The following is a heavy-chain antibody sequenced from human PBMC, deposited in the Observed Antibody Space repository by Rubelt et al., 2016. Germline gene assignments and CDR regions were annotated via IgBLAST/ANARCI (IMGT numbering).Heavy chain of an antibody. CDR1: GYTFTNYG. Sequence: QVQLVQSGAEVKKPGASVKVSCKASGYTFTNYGFSWVRQAPGQGLEWMGWVSGYNGNTNYGRKIEDRFTMNTETSTTTAYLELRSLRSDDSAVYYCARDTGSATFEYWGQGALVTVSS. V-gene: IGHV1-18*01. CDR3: ARDTGSATFEY. D-gene: IGHD3-10*01. CDR2: VSGYNGNT. J-gene: IGHJ4*02.